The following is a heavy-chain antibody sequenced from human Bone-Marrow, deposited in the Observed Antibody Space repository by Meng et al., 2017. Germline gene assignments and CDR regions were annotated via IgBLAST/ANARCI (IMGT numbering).Heavy chain of an antibody. V-gene: IGHV4-39*07. Sequence: LQVQDAGPRLGKPSETLSLTCTVSGGSISSSSYYWGWIRQPPGKGLEWIGSIYYSGSTYYNPSLKSRVTISVDTSKNQFSLKLSSVTAADTAVYYCARDCPSPFRWFDPWGQGTLVTVSS. CDR3: ARDCPSPFRWFDP. CDR1: GGSISSSSYY. CDR2: IYYSGST. J-gene: IGHJ5*02.